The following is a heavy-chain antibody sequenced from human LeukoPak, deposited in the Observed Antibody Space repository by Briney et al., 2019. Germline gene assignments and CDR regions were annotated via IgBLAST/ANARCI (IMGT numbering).Heavy chain of an antibody. Sequence: GGSLRLSCAASGFTFSSYGMHWVRQAPGKGLEWVAFIRYDGSNKYYADSVKGRFTISRDNSKNTLYLQMNSLRSEDTAVYYCARDHLRYYYDSSGQNAFDIWGQGTMVTVSS. J-gene: IGHJ3*02. D-gene: IGHD3-22*01. CDR3: ARDHLRYYYDSSGQNAFDI. V-gene: IGHV3-30*02. CDR1: GFTFSSYG. CDR2: IRYDGSNK.